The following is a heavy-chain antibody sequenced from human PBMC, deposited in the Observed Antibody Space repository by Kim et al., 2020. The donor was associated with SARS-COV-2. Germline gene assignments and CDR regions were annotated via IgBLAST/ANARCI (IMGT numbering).Heavy chain of an antibody. CDR1: GGSISSYY. CDR3: ARDRPDYLRGYYYYGMDV. CDR2: IYYSGNT. J-gene: IGHJ6*02. Sequence: SETLSLTCTVSGGSISSYYWSWIRQPPGKGLEWIGYIYYSGNTNYNPSLKSRVTISVDTSKNQFSLKLSSVTAADTAVYYCARDRPDYLRGYYYYGMDVWGQGTTVTVSS. D-gene: IGHD4-17*01. V-gene: IGHV4-59*01.